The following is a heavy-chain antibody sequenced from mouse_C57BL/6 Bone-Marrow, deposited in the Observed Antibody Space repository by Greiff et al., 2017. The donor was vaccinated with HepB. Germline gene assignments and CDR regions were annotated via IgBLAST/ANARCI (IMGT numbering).Heavy chain of an antibody. J-gene: IGHJ2*01. CDR3: AKRYLDY. Sequence: QVQLQQPGAELVKPGASVKLSCKASGYTFTSYWMHWVKQRPGRGLEWIGWIDPNSGGTKYNEKFKSKATLTVDTPSSTAYMQLSSLTSEDSAVYHCAKRYLDYWGQGTTLTVSS. CDR2: IDPNSGGT. CDR1: GYTFTSYW. V-gene: IGHV1-72*01.